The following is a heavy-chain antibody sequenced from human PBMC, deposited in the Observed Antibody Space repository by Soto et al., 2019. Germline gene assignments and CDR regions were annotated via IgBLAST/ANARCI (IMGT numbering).Heavy chain of an antibody. CDR1: GFTFSSYD. V-gene: IGHV3-30*18. J-gene: IGHJ4*02. CDR2: ISYDGSNK. Sequence: PGGSLRLSCAASGFTFSSYDMHWVRQAPGKGLEWVAVISYDGSNKYYADSVKGRFTVSRDNSKNTLYLQMNSLRAEDTAVYYCAKPRQITSLLLYYFDYWGQGTLVTVS. D-gene: IGHD2-15*01. CDR3: AKPRQITSLLLYYFDY.